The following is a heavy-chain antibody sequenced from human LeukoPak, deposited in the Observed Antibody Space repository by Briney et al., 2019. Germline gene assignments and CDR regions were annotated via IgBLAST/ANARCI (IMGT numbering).Heavy chain of an antibody. CDR3: ARDAGRYFDWLGY. V-gene: IGHV3-74*01. CDR1: GFSLSNHW. J-gene: IGHJ4*02. Sequence: GGSLRLSCAASGFSLSNHWMHWVRQAPGKGLIWVSRIDRDGSQTFYADSVKGRFTISRDNAKNTLYLQMNSLRAEDTAVYYCARDAGRYFDWLGYWGQGTLVTVSS. CDR2: IDRDGSQT. D-gene: IGHD3-9*01.